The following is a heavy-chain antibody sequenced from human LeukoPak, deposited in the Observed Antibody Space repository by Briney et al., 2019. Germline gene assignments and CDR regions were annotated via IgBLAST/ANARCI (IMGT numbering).Heavy chain of an antibody. CDR3: ARLREYSSSREAIDI. J-gene: IGHJ3*02. CDR1: GYTFTGYY. CDR2: TNPNSGGT. V-gene: IGHV1-2*02. Sequence: ASVKVSCKASGYTFTGYYMHWVRQAPGQGLEWMGWTNPNSGGTNYAQKFQGRVTMTRDTSISTAYMELSRLRSDDTAVYYCARLREYSSSREAIDIWGQGTMVTVSS. D-gene: IGHD6-6*01.